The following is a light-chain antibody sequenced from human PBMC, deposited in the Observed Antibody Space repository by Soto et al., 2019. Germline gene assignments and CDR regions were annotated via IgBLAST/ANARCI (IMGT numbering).Light chain of an antibody. V-gene: IGKV3-20*01. CDR3: QQYGSPALS. Sequence: EIVLTQSPGTLSLSPGERATLSCRASQSIKSNNLAWYQQTPGQGPRLLIYGASTRATGIPDRFSGSGCGTDFTLTISRVEPEDFALYYCQQYGSPALSFGGGTKVEI. CDR1: QSIKSNN. CDR2: GAS. J-gene: IGKJ4*01.